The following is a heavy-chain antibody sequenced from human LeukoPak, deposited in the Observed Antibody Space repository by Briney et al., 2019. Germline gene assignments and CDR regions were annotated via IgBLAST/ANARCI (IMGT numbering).Heavy chain of an antibody. V-gene: IGHV4-39*01. D-gene: IGHD3-9*01. CDR3: ARVGMTSRYFYYGMDV. J-gene: IGHJ6*02. CDR2: IYYSGST. Sequence: PSETLSLTCTVSGGSISSSYYYWGWIRQPPGKGLEWIGSIYYSGSTYYNPSLKSRVTISVDTSKNQFSLKLSSVTAADTAVHYCARVGMTSRYFYYGMDVWGQGTTISVSS. CDR1: GGSISSSYYY.